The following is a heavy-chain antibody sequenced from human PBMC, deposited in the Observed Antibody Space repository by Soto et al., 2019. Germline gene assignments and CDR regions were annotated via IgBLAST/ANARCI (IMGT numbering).Heavy chain of an antibody. CDR1: GGSISNFY. V-gene: IGHV4-59*01. CDR2: ISYSGNT. Sequence: SETLSLTCTVSGGSISNFYWSWIRQPPGKGLEWIGYISYSGNTNYNPSLKSRVSISVDTSKNQLSLNLTSVTAADTAVYYCARAPLVLSRSYFDSWGQGTPVTV. CDR3: ARAPLVLSRSYFDS. J-gene: IGHJ4*02. D-gene: IGHD2-8*02.